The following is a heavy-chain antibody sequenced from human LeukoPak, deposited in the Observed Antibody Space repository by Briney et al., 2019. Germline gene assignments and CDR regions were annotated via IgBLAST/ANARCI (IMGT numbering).Heavy chain of an antibody. CDR3: ARGTLLNAFDI. CDR2: FRSSRGTI. D-gene: IGHD1-26*01. CDR1: GFSVRTYE. V-gene: IGHV3-48*03. Sequence: GGSLRLSCAASGFSVRTYEMNWVRQPPGKGLEWVSYFRSSRGTIYYADSVRGRFTVSGDSAKNSLYLQMNSLRADDTAVYYCARGTLLNAFDIWGQGTMVTVSS. J-gene: IGHJ3*02.